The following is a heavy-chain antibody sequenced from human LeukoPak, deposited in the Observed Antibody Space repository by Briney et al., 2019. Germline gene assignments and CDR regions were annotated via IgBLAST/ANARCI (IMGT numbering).Heavy chain of an antibody. Sequence: SETLSLTCAVYGGSFSSYYWSWIRQPPGKGLEWIGYIYYSGSTNYNPSLRSRVTISVDTSKNQFSLKLSSVTAADTAVYYCARDTTRYGMDVWGQGTTVTVSS. CDR1: GGSFSSYY. CDR2: IYYSGST. J-gene: IGHJ6*02. CDR3: ARDTTRYGMDV. V-gene: IGHV4-59*01. D-gene: IGHD1-1*01.